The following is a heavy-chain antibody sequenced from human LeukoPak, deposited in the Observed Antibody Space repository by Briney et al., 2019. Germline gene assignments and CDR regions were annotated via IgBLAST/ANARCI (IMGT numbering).Heavy chain of an antibody. CDR2: INHSGST. V-gene: IGHV4-34*01. CDR1: GGSFRGYY. Sequence: SETLSLTCAVYGGSFRGYYWSWIRQPPGKGLEWIGEINHSGSTNYNPSLKSRVTISVDTSKNQFSLKLSPVTAADTAVYYCAVGIAAADDAFDIWGQGTMVTVSS. CDR3: AVGIAAADDAFDI. D-gene: IGHD6-13*01. J-gene: IGHJ3*02.